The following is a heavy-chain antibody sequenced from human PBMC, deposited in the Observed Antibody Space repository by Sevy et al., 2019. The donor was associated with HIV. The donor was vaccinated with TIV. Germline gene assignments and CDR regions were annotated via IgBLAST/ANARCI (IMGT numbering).Heavy chain of an antibody. J-gene: IGHJ4*02. CDR3: TRGGSMTILSPWDY. Sequence: GGSLRLSCIAPGFIYGDYAMNWVRQAPGKGLEWIGFIRRKAFGGTTQYAASVKGRFTISRDDSKSIAYLQMNSLKTEDTAVYYCTRGGSMTILSPWDYWGQGTLVTVS. V-gene: IGHV3-49*04. CDR2: IRRKAFGGTT. CDR1: GFIYGDYA. D-gene: IGHD3-3*01.